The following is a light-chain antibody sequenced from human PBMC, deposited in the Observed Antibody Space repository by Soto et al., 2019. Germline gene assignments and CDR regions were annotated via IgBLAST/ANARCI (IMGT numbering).Light chain of an antibody. CDR1: QSLSNNF. CDR2: DAS. Sequence: EIVLTQSPATLSLSPGEGVALSCGASQSLSNNFLAWYQQKPGLAPRLLIFDASTRATGIPDRFSGSGSGTDFTITISRLEPEDFAVYYCHQFGASPTFGGGTKVEFK. J-gene: IGKJ4*01. CDR3: HQFGASPT. V-gene: IGKV3D-20*01.